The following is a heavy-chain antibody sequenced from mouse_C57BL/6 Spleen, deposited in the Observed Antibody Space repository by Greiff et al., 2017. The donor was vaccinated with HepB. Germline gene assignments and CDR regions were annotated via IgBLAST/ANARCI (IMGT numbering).Heavy chain of an antibody. V-gene: IGHV1-53*01. J-gene: IGHJ3*01. Sequence: QVQLQQPGTELVKPGASVKLSCKASGYTFTSYWMHWVKQRPGQGLEWIGNINPSNGGTNYNEKFKSKATLTVDKSSSTAYMQLSSLTSEDSAVYDCARPAQATLAWFAYWGQGTLVTVSA. CDR1: GYTFTSYW. CDR3: ARPAQATLAWFAY. CDR2: INPSNGGT. D-gene: IGHD3-2*02.